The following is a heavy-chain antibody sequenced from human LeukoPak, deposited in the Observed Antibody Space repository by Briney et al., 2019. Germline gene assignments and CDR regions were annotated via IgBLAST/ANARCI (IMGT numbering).Heavy chain of an antibody. Sequence: PGGSLRLSCAASGFTFSSYEMNWVRQAPGKGLEWLSYISSGGSAIHYADSVKGRFTTSRDNAKNSLYLQMNSLRAEDTAVYYCARDSPYAYYGLDVWGQGTTVTVSS. J-gene: IGHJ6*02. V-gene: IGHV3-48*03. CDR3: ARDSPYAYYGLDV. CDR1: GFTFSSYE. D-gene: IGHD4-17*01. CDR2: ISSGGSAI.